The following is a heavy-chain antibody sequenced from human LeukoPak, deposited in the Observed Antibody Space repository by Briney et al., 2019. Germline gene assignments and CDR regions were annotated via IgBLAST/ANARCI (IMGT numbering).Heavy chain of an antibody. CDR1: GFTFSSYS. J-gene: IGHJ4*02. CDR2: ISSSSSYI. D-gene: IGHD3-10*01. Sequence: GGSLRLSCAASGFTFSSYSMNWVRQAPGKGLEWVSSISSSSSYIYYADSVKGRFTISRDNAKNSLYLQMNSLRAEDSAVYYCARDTYGSGSYSPRALDYWGQGTLVTVSS. V-gene: IGHV3-21*04. CDR3: ARDTYGSGSYSPRALDY.